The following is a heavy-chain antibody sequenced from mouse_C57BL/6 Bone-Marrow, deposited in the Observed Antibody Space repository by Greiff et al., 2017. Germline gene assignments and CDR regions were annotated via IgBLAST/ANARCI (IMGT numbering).Heavy chain of an antibody. V-gene: IGHV1-55*01. CDR1: GYTFTSYW. CDR2: IYPGSGST. J-gene: IGHJ2*01. CDR3: ARGGGITTLLAPKNIDY. D-gene: IGHD1-1*01. Sequence: QVQLQQPGAELVKPGASVKMSCKASGYTFTSYWITWVKQRPGQGLEWIGDIYPGSGSTNYNEKFKSKATLTVDTSSSTAYMQLSSLTSEDSAVYYCARGGGITTLLAPKNIDYWGQGTTLTVSS.